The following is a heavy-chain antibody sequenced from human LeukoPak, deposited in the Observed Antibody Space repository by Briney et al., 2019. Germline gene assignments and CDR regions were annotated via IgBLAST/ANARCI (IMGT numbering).Heavy chain of an antibody. CDR3: AREVFRYGMDV. CDR1: GYTFTSYY. Sequence: GASVKVSCKASGYTFTSYYMHWVRQAPGQGLEWMGIINPSGGSTSYAQKFQGRVAMTRDTSTSTVYMELSSLRSEDTAVYYCAREVFRYGMDVWGQGTTVTVSS. CDR2: INPSGGST. V-gene: IGHV1-46*01. J-gene: IGHJ6*02. D-gene: IGHD1-14*01.